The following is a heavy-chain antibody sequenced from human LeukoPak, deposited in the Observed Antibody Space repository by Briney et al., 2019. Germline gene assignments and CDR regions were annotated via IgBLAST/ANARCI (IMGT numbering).Heavy chain of an antibody. CDR2: LWYDGSNE. CDR3: AKGMTTGPRSVYHYMDV. V-gene: IGHV3-33*06. CDR1: GFTFRGYG. J-gene: IGHJ6*03. Sequence: GGSLRLSCVASGFTFRGYGMHWVRQAPGKGLEWLSLLWYDGSNEYYADSVKGRFTISRDNSKNTLYLQMNSLRAEDTAVYYCAKGMTTGPRSVYHYMDVWGKGTMVTVSS. D-gene: IGHD4-17*01.